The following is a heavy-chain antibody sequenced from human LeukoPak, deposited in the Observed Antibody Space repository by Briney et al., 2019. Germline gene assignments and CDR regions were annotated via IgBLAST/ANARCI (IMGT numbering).Heavy chain of an antibody. D-gene: IGHD2-15*01. CDR2: IYSGGST. Sequence: PGGSLRLSCAASGFTVSSNYMSWVRQAPGKGLEWASIIYSGGSTNYADSVKGRFTISRDNSKNTLYFHMNSLRAEDTAVYYCATSVGRYYFDYWGQGALVTVSS. CDR3: ATSVGRYYFDY. CDR1: GFTVSSNY. J-gene: IGHJ4*02. V-gene: IGHV3-53*01.